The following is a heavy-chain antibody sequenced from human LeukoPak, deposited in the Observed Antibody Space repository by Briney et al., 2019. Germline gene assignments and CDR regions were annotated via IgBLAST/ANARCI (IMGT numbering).Heavy chain of an antibody. CDR3: ARVEGWFGETLYYYYYYMDV. J-gene: IGHJ6*03. Sequence: PGGSLRLSCAASGFTSGFTFSNYAMHWVRQAPGKGLEYVSSITRDGTSTYYANSVKGRFTISRDNAKNSLYLQMNSLRAEDTALYYCARVEGWFGETLYYYYYYMDVWGKGTTVTVSS. V-gene: IGHV3-64*01. CDR2: ITRDGTST. D-gene: IGHD3-10*01. CDR1: GFTFSNYA.